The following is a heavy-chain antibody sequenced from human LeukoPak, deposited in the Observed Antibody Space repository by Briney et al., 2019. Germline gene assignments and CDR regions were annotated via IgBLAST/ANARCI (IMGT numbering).Heavy chain of an antibody. D-gene: IGHD6-13*01. Sequence: GGSLRLSCAASGFTFSSYGMHWVRQAPGKGLEWVAVISYDGSNKYYADSVKGRFTISRDNSKNTLYLQMNSLRAEDTAVYYCANRYSSNLTPFDYWGQGTLVTVSS. J-gene: IGHJ4*02. CDR2: ISYDGSNK. CDR1: GFTFSSYG. V-gene: IGHV3-30*18. CDR3: ANRYSSNLTPFDY.